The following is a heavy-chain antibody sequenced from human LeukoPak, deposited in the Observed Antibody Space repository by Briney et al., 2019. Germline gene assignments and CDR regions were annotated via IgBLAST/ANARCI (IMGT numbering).Heavy chain of an antibody. J-gene: IGHJ4*02. CDR2: IYSGGST. V-gene: IGHV3-66*01. Sequence: KSGGSLRLSCAVSEFSVGSNYMTWVRQAPGKGLEWVSLIYSGGSTYYADSVKGRFTIYLQMNSLRAEDTAVYYCARGPSGYHNTGGQGTLVTVSS. D-gene: IGHD5-12*01. CDR3: ARGPSGYHNT. CDR1: EFSVGSNY.